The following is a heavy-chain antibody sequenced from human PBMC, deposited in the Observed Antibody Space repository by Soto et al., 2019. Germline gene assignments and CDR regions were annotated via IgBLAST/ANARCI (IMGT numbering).Heavy chain of an antibody. J-gene: IGHJ4*02. Sequence: SETLSLTCTVSGGSLSSSSYYWGWIRQPPGKGLEWVGSIYYSGSTYYNPSLKSRVTISVDTSKNQFSLKLSSVTAADTAVYYCARPGSSSWYGQFDYWGQGTLVTVSS. V-gene: IGHV4-39*01. CDR2: IYYSGST. CDR1: GGSLSSSSYY. CDR3: ARPGSSSWYGQFDY. D-gene: IGHD6-13*01.